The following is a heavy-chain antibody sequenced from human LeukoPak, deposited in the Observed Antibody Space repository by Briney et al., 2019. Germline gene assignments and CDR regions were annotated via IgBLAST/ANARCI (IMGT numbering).Heavy chain of an antibody. CDR1: GFTFSSYS. D-gene: IGHD3-9*01. Sequence: GGSLRLSCAASGFTFSSYSMNWVRQAPGKGLEWVSSISSSSSYIYYADSVKGRFTISRDNAKNSLYLQMNSLRAEDTAVYYCARDLQRYFDWLSNWGQGTLVTVSS. V-gene: IGHV3-21*01. CDR2: ISSSSSYI. J-gene: IGHJ4*02. CDR3: ARDLQRYFDWLSN.